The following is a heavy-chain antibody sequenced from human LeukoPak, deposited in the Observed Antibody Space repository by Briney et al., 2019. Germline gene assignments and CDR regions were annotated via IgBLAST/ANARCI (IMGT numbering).Heavy chain of an antibody. V-gene: IGHV4-59*08. D-gene: IGHD6-19*01. J-gene: IGHJ4*02. CDR3: ARQVGYSSGWYIY. Sequence: PSETLSLTCTVSGGSISTYYWSWIWQPPGKGLEWIGHIYYSGSTNYNPSLKSRVTISVDTSNNQFSLKLTSVTAADTAVYYCARQVGYSSGWYIYWGQGTLVTVSS. CDR1: GGSISTYY. CDR2: IYYSGST.